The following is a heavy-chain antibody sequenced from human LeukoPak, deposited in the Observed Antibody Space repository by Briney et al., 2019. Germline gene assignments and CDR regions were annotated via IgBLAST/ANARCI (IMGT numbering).Heavy chain of an antibody. CDR1: GFTFSSYA. D-gene: IGHD3-16*02. J-gene: IGHJ4*02. Sequence: GGSLRLSCAASGFTFSSYAMSWVRQAPGKGLEWVSAISGSGGSTYYADSVKGRFTISRDNSKNTLYLQMNSLRAEDTAVYYCAKDLRLGELSLYSYFDYWGQGTLVTVSS. V-gene: IGHV3-23*01. CDR3: AKDLRLGELSLYSYFDY. CDR2: ISGSGGST.